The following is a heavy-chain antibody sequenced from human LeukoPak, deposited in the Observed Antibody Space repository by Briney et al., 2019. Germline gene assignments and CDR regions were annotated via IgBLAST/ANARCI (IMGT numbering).Heavy chain of an antibody. V-gene: IGHV3-7*01. J-gene: IGHJ4*02. CDR3: ARLSRYCRSTSCNDFDY. CDR2: VDQDGSEK. D-gene: IGHD2-2*01. CDR1: GFTLRSYF. Sequence: GGSLTLSCETSGFTLRSYFMTWVRQAPGKGLEWVATVDQDGSEKYYVDSVKGRFTISRDNARNSLYLHMNSLRAEDTAIYYCARLSRYCRSTSCNDFDYWGQGTLVTVSS.